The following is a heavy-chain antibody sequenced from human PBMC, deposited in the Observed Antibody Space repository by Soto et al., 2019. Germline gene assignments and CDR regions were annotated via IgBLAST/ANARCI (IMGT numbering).Heavy chain of an antibody. CDR1: GGTFSSYA. J-gene: IGHJ4*02. Sequence: ASVKVSCKASGGTFSSYAISWVRQAPGQGLEWMGGIIPIFGTANYAQKFQGRVTITADESTSTAYMELSSLRSEDTAVYYCARAGGGYIYFDYWGQGTLVTVSS. V-gene: IGHV1-69*13. CDR2: IIPIFGTA. D-gene: IGHD1-26*01. CDR3: ARAGGGYIYFDY.